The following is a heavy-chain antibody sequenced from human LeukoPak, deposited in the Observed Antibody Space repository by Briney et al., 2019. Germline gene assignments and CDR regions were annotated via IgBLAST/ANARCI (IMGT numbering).Heavy chain of an antibody. J-gene: IGHJ4*02. D-gene: IGHD2-15*01. Sequence: GASVKVSCKASGYTFISYGISWVRQAPGQGLEWMGWINPNSDGTNYAQKFQGRVTMTRDTSISTAYMELSRLRSDDTAVYYCARDPDIVVVVAATGGDYWGQGTLVTVSS. CDR2: INPNSDGT. V-gene: IGHV1-2*02. CDR3: ARDPDIVVVVAATGGDY. CDR1: GYTFISYG.